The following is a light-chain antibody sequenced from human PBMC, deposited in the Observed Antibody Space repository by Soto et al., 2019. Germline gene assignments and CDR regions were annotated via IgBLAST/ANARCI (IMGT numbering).Light chain of an antibody. CDR1: SYNLGNNY. CDR3: GTWDSSWSVVV. Sequence: QSVLTQPPSVSAAPGQTVPISCSGSSYNLGNNYVSWYQQLPGPAPKLLIYEHFKLPSGLPDRFSGSKSGTSATLGITGRHTGDEADYYCGTWDSSWSVVVFGGGTQLTVL. CDR2: EHF. J-gene: IGLJ2*01. V-gene: IGLV1-51*02.